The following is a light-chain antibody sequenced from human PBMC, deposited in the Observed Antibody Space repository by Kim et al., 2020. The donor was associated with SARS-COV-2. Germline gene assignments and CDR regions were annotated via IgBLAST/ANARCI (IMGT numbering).Light chain of an antibody. Sequence: VTISCTGISSNIGAGYDVHWYQQLPGTAPKLLIYGNSKRPSGVPDRFSGSKSGTSASLAITGLEAEDEADYYCQSYDSSLSGSVVFGGGTKLTVL. CDR3: QSYDSSLSGSVV. CDR2: GNS. V-gene: IGLV1-40*01. CDR1: SSNIGAGYD. J-gene: IGLJ2*01.